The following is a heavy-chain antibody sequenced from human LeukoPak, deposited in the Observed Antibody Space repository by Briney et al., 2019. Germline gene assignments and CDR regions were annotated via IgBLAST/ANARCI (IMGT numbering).Heavy chain of an antibody. CDR1: GFTFNNSP. J-gene: IGHJ4*02. CDR2: ISGSGDNSPKT. CDR3: ATVVITGSFPDYFVT. Sequence: GGSLRLSCVASGFTFNNSPMSWVRQAPGKGLECVSAISGSGDNSPKTFYTDSVKGRFTIYRDNSKSTLYLQMNSLRAEDTAFYYCATVVITGSFPDYFVTWGQGTLVSVAS. V-gene: IGHV3-23*01. D-gene: IGHD2/OR15-2a*01.